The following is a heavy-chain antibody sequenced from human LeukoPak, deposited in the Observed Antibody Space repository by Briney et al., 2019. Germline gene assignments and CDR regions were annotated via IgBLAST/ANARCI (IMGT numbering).Heavy chain of an antibody. V-gene: IGHV3-11*05. CDR2: ISSRSSYT. CDR3: AREYTVTTYYFDY. J-gene: IGHJ4*02. CDR1: GGSISSYY. Sequence: LSLTCTVSGGSISSYYWSWIRQAPGKGLEWVSYISSRSSYTNYADSVKGRFTISRDNAKNSLYLQMNSLRAEDTAVYYCAREYTVTTYYFDYWGQGTLVTVSS. D-gene: IGHD4-17*01.